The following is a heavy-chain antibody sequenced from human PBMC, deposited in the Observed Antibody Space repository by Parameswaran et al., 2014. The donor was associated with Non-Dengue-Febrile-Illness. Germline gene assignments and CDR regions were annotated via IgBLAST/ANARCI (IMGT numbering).Heavy chain of an antibody. V-gene: IGHV3-30-3*01. CDR2: ISYDGSNK. Sequence: VRQPPGNGAGSGWAVISYDGSNKYYADSVKGRFTISRDNSKNTLYLQMNSLRAEDTAVYYCARDYSKGQGMDVWGQGTTVTVSS. CDR3: ARDYSKGQGMDV. J-gene: IGHJ6*02. D-gene: IGHD4-11*01.